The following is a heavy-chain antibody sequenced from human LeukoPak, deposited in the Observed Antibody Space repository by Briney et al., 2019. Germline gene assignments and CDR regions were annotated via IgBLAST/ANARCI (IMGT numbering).Heavy chain of an antibody. D-gene: IGHD6-19*01. V-gene: IGHV4-39*07. CDR2: IYYSGST. CDR3: ARDGLENYFDY. J-gene: IGHJ4*02. CDR1: GGSISSSSYY. Sequence: KPSETLSLTCTVSGGSISSSSYYWGWIRQPPGKGLEWIGSIYYSGSTYYNPSLKSRVTISVDTSKNQFSLKLSSVTTADTAVYYCARDGLENYFDYWGQGTLVTVSS.